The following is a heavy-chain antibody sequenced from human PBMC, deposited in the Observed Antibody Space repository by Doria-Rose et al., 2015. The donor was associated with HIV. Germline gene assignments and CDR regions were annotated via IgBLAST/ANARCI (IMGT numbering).Heavy chain of an antibody. Sequence: QITLKESGPVLVKLTETLTLTCTVSGVSLSSPGMGVSWIRQPPGKALEWLANTFSDDERSYKTSLKSRLTIPRGTSKSQVVLTMTDMDPVDTATYYCARIKSSRWYHKYYFDFWGQGTLVIVSA. V-gene: IGHV2-26*01. J-gene: IGHJ4*02. D-gene: IGHD6-13*01. CDR1: GVSLSSPGMG. CDR2: TFSDDER. CDR3: ARIKSSRWYHKYYFDF.